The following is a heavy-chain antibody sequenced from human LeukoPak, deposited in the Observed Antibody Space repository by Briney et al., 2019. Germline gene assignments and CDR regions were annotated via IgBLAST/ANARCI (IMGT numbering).Heavy chain of an antibody. D-gene: IGHD5-12*01. J-gene: IGHJ4*02. Sequence: PGGSLRLSCSASGFTFSNYWMHWVRQAPGKGLMWVSRIYGDGSSTTYADSVKGRFTISRDNAKNTLYLQMNSLRVEDTAVYYCAKHRGSSGADARPAEYWGQGTLVTVSS. CDR3: AKHRGSSGADARPAEY. CDR2: IYGDGSST. CDR1: GFTFSNYW. V-gene: IGHV3-74*03.